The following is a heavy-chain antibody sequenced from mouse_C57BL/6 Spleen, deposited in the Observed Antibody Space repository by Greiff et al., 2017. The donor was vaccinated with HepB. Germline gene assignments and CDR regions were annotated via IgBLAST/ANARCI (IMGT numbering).Heavy chain of an antibody. CDR3: ALYYGRTHWYFDV. Sequence: EVQLQQSGPELVKPGASVKISCKASGYSFTGYYMNWVKQSPEKSLEWIGEINPSTGGTTYNQKFKAKATLTVDKSSSTAYMQLKSLTSEDSAVYYCALYYGRTHWYFDVWGTGTTVTVSS. J-gene: IGHJ1*03. CDR2: INPSTGGT. V-gene: IGHV1-42*01. D-gene: IGHD1-1*01. CDR1: GYSFTGYY.